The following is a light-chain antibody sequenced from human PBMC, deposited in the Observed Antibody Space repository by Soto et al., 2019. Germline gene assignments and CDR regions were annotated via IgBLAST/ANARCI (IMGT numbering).Light chain of an antibody. CDR2: DAS. V-gene: IGKV1-12*01. CDR1: QGISSW. Sequence: DIQMTQSTSSVSASVGDRVTISCRASQGISSWLDWYQQKPGKAPKLLIYDASSLQSGVPSRFSGSGSGTDFTLTISSLQPEDFATYYCQQTNSFPLTFGGGTKVEIK. CDR3: QQTNSFPLT. J-gene: IGKJ4*01.